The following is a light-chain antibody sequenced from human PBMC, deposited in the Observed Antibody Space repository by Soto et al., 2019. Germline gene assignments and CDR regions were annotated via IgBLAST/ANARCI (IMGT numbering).Light chain of an antibody. CDR3: QESYTTPLT. J-gene: IGKJ4*01. Sequence: DVQITQSPSSLSASIGDRVTVTCRASQSISNCLNWYQHKPGNAPKILIHSASTLESGLPSSFSGGGSGTEFNFTIRSLQREDSATSYCQESYTTPLTFGGGTKVDIK. CDR2: SAS. CDR1: QSISNC. V-gene: IGKV1-39*01.